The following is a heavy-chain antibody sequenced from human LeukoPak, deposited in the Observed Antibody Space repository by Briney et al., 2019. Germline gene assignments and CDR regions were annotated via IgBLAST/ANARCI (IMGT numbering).Heavy chain of an antibody. V-gene: IGHV1-2*06. J-gene: IGHJ6*02. CDR2: INPNSGGT. CDR1: GYTFTGYY. Sequence: ASVKVSCKASGYTFTGYYMHWVRQAPGQGLEWVGRINPNSGGTNYAQKFQGRVTMTRDTSISTAYMELSRLRSDDTAVYYCARDTVPGGDYVGYYYYYGMDVWGQGTTVTVSS. CDR3: ARDTVPGGDYVGYYYYYGMDV. D-gene: IGHD4-17*01.